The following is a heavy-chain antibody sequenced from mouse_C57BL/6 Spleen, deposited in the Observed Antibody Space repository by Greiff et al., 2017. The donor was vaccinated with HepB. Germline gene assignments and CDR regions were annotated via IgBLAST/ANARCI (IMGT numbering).Heavy chain of an antibody. Sequence: VKLQQPGAELVRPGSSVKLSCKASGYTFTSYWMHWVKQRPIQGLEWIGNIDPSDSETHYNHKFKDKATLTVDKSSSTAYMQLSSLTSEDSAVYYCARPYSNFSYYYAMDYWGQGTSVTVSS. CDR1: GYTFTSYW. CDR3: ARPYSNFSYYYAMDY. J-gene: IGHJ4*01. CDR2: IDPSDSET. V-gene: IGHV1-52*01. D-gene: IGHD2-5*01.